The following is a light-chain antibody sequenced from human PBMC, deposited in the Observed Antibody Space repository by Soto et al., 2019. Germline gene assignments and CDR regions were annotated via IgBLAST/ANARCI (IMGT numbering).Light chain of an antibody. CDR2: AAS. V-gene: IGKV1-27*01. CDR1: QGISSY. J-gene: IGKJ1*01. CDR3: QKYNSAPRT. Sequence: DIQLTQSPSFLSASVGDRVTITCRASQGISSYLGWYQQKPGKAPKLLIYAASTVQSGVPSRFSGSGSGTDFTLTISSLQPEDVATYYCQKYNSAPRTFGQGTKVDIK.